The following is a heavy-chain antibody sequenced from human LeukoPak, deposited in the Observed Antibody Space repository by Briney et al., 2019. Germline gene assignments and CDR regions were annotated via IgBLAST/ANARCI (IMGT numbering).Heavy chain of an antibody. CDR2: IYPGDSDT. Sequence: GESLKISCKGSGYTFTSYWIGWVRQMPGKGLEWMAIIYPGDSDTRYSPSFQGQVTISADKSLSTAYLQWSSLKASDTAMYYCATPGHYYDSSNYPLKWGQGTLATVSS. V-gene: IGHV5-51*01. D-gene: IGHD3-22*01. J-gene: IGHJ4*02. CDR1: GYTFTSYW. CDR3: ATPGHYYDSSNYPLK.